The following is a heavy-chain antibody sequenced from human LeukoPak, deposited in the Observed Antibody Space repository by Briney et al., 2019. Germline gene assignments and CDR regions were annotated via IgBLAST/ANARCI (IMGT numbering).Heavy chain of an antibody. CDR2: IYHSGST. CDR3: ARELNNPGHSLTMIVPTPHAFDI. J-gene: IGHJ3*02. CDR1: GGSISSGGYY. D-gene: IGHD3-22*01. V-gene: IGHV4-30-2*01. Sequence: PSQTLSLTCTVSGGSISSGGYYWSWIRQPPGKGLEWIGYIYHSGSTYYNPSLKSRVTISVDRSKNQFSLKLSSVTAADTAVYYCARELNNPGHSLTMIVPTPHAFDIWGQGTMVTVSS.